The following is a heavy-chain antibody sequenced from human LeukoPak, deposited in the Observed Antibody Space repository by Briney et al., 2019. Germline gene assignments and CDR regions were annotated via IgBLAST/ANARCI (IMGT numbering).Heavy chain of an antibody. Sequence: QTGGSLRLSCAGSGFTFSSHAMTWVRQAPGKGLEWVSSVSGSGDSTYYADSVKGRFSISRDNAKNSLYLQMNSLRAEDTAVYYCARDDYGGTRYWGQGTLVTVSS. V-gene: IGHV3-23*01. CDR1: GFTFSSHA. CDR3: ARDDYGGTRY. CDR2: VSGSGDST. D-gene: IGHD4/OR15-4a*01. J-gene: IGHJ4*02.